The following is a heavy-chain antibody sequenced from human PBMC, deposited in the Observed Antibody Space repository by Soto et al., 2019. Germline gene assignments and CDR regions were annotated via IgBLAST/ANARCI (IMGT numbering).Heavy chain of an antibody. V-gene: IGHV3-30-3*01. CDR1: GFTFSSYA. CDR3: ARGYSSSLVSVGWFDP. J-gene: IGHJ5*02. CDR2: ISYDGSNK. D-gene: IGHD6-13*01. Sequence: QVQLVESGGGVVQPGRSLRLSCAASGFTFSSYAIHWVRQAPGKGLEWVAVISYDGSNKHYADSVKGRFTISRDNSKNTLYLQMNSLRVEDTAVYYCARGYSSSLVSVGWFDPWGQGTLVTVSS.